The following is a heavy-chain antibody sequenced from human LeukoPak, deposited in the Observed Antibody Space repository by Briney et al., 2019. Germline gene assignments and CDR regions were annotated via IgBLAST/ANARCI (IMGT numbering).Heavy chain of an antibody. D-gene: IGHD1-26*01. CDR2: IYTSGST. Sequence: SETLSLTCAVSGNSISNTYYWGWIRQPPGKELEWIGRIYTSGSTNYNPSLKSRVTISVDKSKNQFSLKLSSVTAADTAVYYCARSYSGSYFWFDPWGQGTLVTVSS. CDR3: ARSYSGSYFWFDP. J-gene: IGHJ5*02. V-gene: IGHV4-61*05. CDR1: GNSISNTYY.